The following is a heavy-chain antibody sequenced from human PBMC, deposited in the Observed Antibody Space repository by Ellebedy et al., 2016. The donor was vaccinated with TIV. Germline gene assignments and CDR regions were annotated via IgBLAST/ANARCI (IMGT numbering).Heavy chain of an antibody. CDR1: GFTLGILH. CDR2: AGGSGASA. Sequence: GGSLRLSCVASGFTLGILHVSWVRQTPGKGLEWVASAGGSGASAYYADSVKGRFTISRDTSKNTLDLQMNSLRAEDTAVYYCARGVYDSSGYYPFDYWGQGTLVTVSS. J-gene: IGHJ4*02. D-gene: IGHD3-22*01. V-gene: IGHV3-23*01. CDR3: ARGVYDSSGYYPFDY.